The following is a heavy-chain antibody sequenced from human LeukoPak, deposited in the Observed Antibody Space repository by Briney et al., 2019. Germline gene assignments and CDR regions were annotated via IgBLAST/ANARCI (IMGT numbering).Heavy chain of an antibody. CDR2: IYYSGTT. CDR1: GGSINSRSYY. V-gene: IGHV4-39*01. Sequence: SETLSLTCTVSGGSINSRSYYWGCIRQSPGKGLEWIGAIYYSGTTYYKPSLKRRVSTSVDTSKNQFSLKMRLVTAADTAVYYCARGYGRGFPSWFDSWGQGTLVAVSS. J-gene: IGHJ5*01. D-gene: IGHD3-10*02. CDR3: ARGYGRGFPSWFDS.